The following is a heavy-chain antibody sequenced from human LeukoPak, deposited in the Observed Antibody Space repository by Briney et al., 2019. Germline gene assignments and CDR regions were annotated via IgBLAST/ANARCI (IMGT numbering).Heavy chain of an antibody. Sequence: PSQTLSLTCTVSGGSISSGSYYWSWIRQPAGKGLEWIGRIYTSGSTNYIPSLKSRVTISVDTSKNQFSLKLSSVTAADTAVYYCARGAYGGTKGDAFDIWGQGTIVTVSS. CDR3: ARGAYGGTKGDAFDI. D-gene: IGHD4-23*01. J-gene: IGHJ3*02. V-gene: IGHV4-61*02. CDR2: IYTSGST. CDR1: GGSISSGSYY.